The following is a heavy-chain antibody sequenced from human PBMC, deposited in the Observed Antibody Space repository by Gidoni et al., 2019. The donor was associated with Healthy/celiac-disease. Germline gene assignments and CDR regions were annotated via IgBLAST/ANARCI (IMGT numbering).Heavy chain of an antibody. CDR2: SIPILGIA. Sequence: QVQLVQSGAEVKKPGSSVKVSCKASGGTFSSYTLSWVRPAPGQGLEWMGRSIPILGIANYAQKFQGRVTITADKSTSTAYMGLSSLRSEDTAVYYCARDLVRGSYYDGYWGQGTLVTVSS. D-gene: IGHD1-26*01. CDR1: GGTFSSYT. CDR3: ARDLVRGSYYDGY. V-gene: IGHV1-69*08. J-gene: IGHJ4*02.